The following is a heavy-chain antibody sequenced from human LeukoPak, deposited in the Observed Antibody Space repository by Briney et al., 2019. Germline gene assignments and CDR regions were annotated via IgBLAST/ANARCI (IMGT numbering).Heavy chain of an antibody. CDR2: IYYSGST. CDR3: ARDVSYYYYYMDV. V-gene: IGHV4-31*03. D-gene: IGHD5/OR15-5a*01. J-gene: IGHJ6*03. Sequence: SETLSLTCTVSGGSISSGGYYWSWIRQHPGKGLEWIGYIYYSGSTYYNPSLKSRVTISLDTSKNQFSLKLSSVTAADTAVYYCARDVSYYYYYMDVWGKGTTVTVSS. CDR1: GGSISSGGYY.